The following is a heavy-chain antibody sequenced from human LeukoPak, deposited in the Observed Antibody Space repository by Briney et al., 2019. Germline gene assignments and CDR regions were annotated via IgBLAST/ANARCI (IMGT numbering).Heavy chain of an antibody. J-gene: IGHJ4*02. Sequence: SETLSLTCTVSGGSISSSSYYWGWIRQPPGKGLEWTGRMHYSGIIHYNPSLKSRVTISVDTSKNQFSQELSSVTAADTAVYYCASVYDGRYFDYWGQGTLVTVSS. V-gene: IGHV4-39*01. D-gene: IGHD5/OR15-5a*01. CDR3: ASVYDGRYFDY. CDR2: MHYSGII. CDR1: GGSISSSSYY.